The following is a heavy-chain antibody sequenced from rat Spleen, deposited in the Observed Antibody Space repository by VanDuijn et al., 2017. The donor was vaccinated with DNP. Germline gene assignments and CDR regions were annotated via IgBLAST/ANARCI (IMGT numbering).Heavy chain of an antibody. V-gene: IGHV5-7*01. J-gene: IGHJ3*01. D-gene: IGHD1-1*01. CDR1: GFTFSDYY. CDR3: AATTGYWFAY. Sequence: EVQLVESGGGLVQPGRSLKLSCAASGFTFSDYYMSWVRQAPTMGLEWVASINSDGSRTYYRDSVKGRFTGSRDIAKSTLYLQMDSLRSEDTATYYCAATTGYWFAYWGQGTLVTVSS. CDR2: INSDGSRT.